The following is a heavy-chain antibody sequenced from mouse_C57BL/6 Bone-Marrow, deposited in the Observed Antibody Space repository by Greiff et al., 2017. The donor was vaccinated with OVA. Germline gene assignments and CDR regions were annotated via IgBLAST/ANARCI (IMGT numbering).Heavy chain of an antibody. CDR3: ASGGMITTRKLRFAY. V-gene: IGHV1-18*01. D-gene: IGHD2-4*01. CDR1: GYTFTDYN. Sequence: EVQLQQSGPELVKPGASVKIPCKASGYTFTDYNMDWVKQSHGKSLEWIGDINPNNGGTIYNQKFKGKATLTVDKSSSTAYMERRSLTSEDTAVYYCASGGMITTRKLRFAYWGQGTLVTVSA. CDR2: INPNNGGT. J-gene: IGHJ3*01.